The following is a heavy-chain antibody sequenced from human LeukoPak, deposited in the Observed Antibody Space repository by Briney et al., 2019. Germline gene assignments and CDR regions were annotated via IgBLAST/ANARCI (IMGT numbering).Heavy chain of an antibody. D-gene: IGHD6-19*01. CDR3: ARRAGISGHSFYLDS. CDR1: GYWFTSYW. V-gene: IGHV5-51*01. CDR2: MYPGDSAT. Sequence: GESLKISCRASGYWFTSYWIGWVRQMPGKGLEWMGIMYPGDSATRYSPAFQGHVTISADSSISTAYLQWSSLKVSDTAIYYCARRAGISGHSFYLDSWGQGTLVTVSS. J-gene: IGHJ4*02.